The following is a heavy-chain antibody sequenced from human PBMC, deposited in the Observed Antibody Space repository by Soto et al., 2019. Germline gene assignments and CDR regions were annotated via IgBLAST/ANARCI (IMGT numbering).Heavy chain of an antibody. CDR3: TTDRDCSGGSCYSGYGMDV. CDR1: GFTFSNAW. D-gene: IGHD2-15*01. CDR2: IKSKTDGGTT. V-gene: IGHV3-15*07. Sequence: GGSLRLSCAASGFTFSNAWMNWVRQAPGKGLEWVGRIKSKTDGGTTDYAAPVKGRFTISRDDSKNTLYLQMNSLKTEDTAVYYCTTDRDCSGGSCYSGYGMDVWGQGTTVTVSS. J-gene: IGHJ6*02.